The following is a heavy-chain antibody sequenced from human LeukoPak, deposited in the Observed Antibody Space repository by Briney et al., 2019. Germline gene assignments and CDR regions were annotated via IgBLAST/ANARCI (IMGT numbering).Heavy chain of an antibody. CDR1: DFSISSGFY. CDR2: VYHSVNA. J-gene: IGHJ4*02. CDR3: ARGSQSFYYASSGYPFDF. D-gene: IGHD3-22*01. Sequence: SETLSLTCGVSDFSISSGFYWGWIRQPPGKGLEWIGSVYHSVNAYYNPSLRSRVTISVDTSKNQLSLTLTSVTAADTAVYYCARGSQSFYYASSGYPFDFWGQGTLVAVSS. V-gene: IGHV4-38-2*01.